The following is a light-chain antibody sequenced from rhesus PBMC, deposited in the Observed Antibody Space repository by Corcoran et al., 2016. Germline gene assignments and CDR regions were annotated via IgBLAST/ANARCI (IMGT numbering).Light chain of an antibody. Sequence: EIVMTQSPATLSLSPGERATLFCRASQPITNFVAWYQQKPKKFPRLLIYDASSRASGFPDGFSGSGAGTVFSLTISSLEPEDFTVYYGQQFNEWPLAFGGGTKVEIK. J-gene: IGKJ4*01. CDR1: QPITNF. CDR3: QQFNEWPLA. V-gene: IGKV3S9*01. CDR2: DAS.